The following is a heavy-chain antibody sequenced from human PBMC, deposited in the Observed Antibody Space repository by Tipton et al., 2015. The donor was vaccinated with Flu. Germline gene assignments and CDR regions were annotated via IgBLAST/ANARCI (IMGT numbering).Heavy chain of an antibody. CDR1: GGSISSSSYY. Sequence: TLSLTCTVSGGSISSSSYYWGWIRQPPGKGLEWIGSIYYSGSTYYNPSLKSRVTISVDTSKNQFSLKLSSVTAADTAVYYCARDPFPGYDFWSGYYSSFDYWGQGTLVTVS. J-gene: IGHJ4*02. CDR2: IYYSGST. CDR3: ARDPFPGYDFWSGYYSSFDY. D-gene: IGHD3-3*01. V-gene: IGHV4-39*07.